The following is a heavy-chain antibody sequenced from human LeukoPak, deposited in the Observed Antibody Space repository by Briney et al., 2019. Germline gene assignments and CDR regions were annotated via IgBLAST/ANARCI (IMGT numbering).Heavy chain of an antibody. CDR3: ARGSGEGATDY. D-gene: IGHD1-26*01. CDR1: GFTFSSHW. CDR2: IDAEGSGT. Sequence: PGGSLRLSCAASGFTFSSHWMNWVRQAPGKGLVWVSRIDAEGSGTTYVDSVKGRFTISRDNAKSTLCLQMYSLRAEDTAVYYCARGSGEGATDYWGQGTLVTVSS. V-gene: IGHV3-74*01. J-gene: IGHJ4*02.